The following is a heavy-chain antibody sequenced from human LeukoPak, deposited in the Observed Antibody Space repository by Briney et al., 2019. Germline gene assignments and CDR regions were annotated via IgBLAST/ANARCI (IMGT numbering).Heavy chain of an antibody. CDR2: IYSGGST. CDR1: GFMFSSYW. CDR3: ASGRRGIIAAGLDY. V-gene: IGHV3-66*01. Sequence: GGSLRLSCAASGFMFSSYWMHWVRQAPGKGLDWVSLIYSGGSTYYADSVKGRFTISRDNSKNTLYLQMNSLRDEDTAVYYCASGRRGIIAAGLDYWGQGTLVTVSS. J-gene: IGHJ4*02. D-gene: IGHD6-13*01.